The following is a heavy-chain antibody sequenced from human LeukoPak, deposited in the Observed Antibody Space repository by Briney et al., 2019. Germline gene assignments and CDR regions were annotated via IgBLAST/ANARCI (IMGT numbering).Heavy chain of an antibody. D-gene: IGHD3-10*01. Sequence: PSETLSLTCTVPGGSISSYYWSWIRQPPGKGLEWIGYIYYSGSTNYNPSLKSRVTISVDTSKNQFSLKLSSVTAADTAVYYCARSPHYYGSGSLDYCGQGTLVTASS. J-gene: IGHJ4*02. CDR1: GGSISSYY. V-gene: IGHV4-59*01. CDR2: IYYSGST. CDR3: ARSPHYYGSGSLDY.